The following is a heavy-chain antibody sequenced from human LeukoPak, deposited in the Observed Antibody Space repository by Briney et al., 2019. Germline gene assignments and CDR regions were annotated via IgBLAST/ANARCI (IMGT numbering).Heavy chain of an antibody. CDR3: ARQETSDVWDHYYGMDV. D-gene: IGHD1-26*01. J-gene: IGHJ6*02. CDR1: GGSISSSSCY. Sequence: SETLSLTCTVSGGSISSSSCYWGWIRQPPGKGLEWIGNIYYDGSTYYNPSLKSRLTISIDTSKNQFSLKLSSVTATDTAVYYCARQETSDVWDHYYGMDVWGQGTAVTVSS. CDR2: IYYDGST. V-gene: IGHV4-39*01.